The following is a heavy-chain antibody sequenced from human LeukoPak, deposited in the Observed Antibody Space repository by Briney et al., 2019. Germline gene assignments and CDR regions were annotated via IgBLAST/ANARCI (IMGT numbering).Heavy chain of an antibody. J-gene: IGHJ4*02. V-gene: IGHV3-21*01. D-gene: IGHD5-18*01. CDR1: GFTLSSYS. CDR2: ISSSSIYI. CDR3: AREREYNYGHMLGY. Sequence: GGSLRLSCAASGFTLSSYSMNWVRQAPGKGLEWVSSISSSSIYIYYADSVKGRFTISRDNAKNSLYLQMNSLRAEDTAVYYCAREREYNYGHMLGYWGQGTLVIVSS.